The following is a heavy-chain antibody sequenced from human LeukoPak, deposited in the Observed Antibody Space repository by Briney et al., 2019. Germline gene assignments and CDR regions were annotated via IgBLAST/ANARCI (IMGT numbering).Heavy chain of an antibody. J-gene: IGHJ4*02. CDR3: ARVDSTKFDY. Sequence: SETLSLTCAVSGYSISSGYFWGWIRPPPGKGLEWIVSIYRSGATYHNPSLKSRVTISLDTSKNQFSLKVSSVTAADTAVYYCARVDSTKFDYWGQGTLVTVSS. CDR1: GYSISSGYF. V-gene: IGHV4-38-2*01. D-gene: IGHD3/OR15-3a*01. CDR2: IYRSGAT.